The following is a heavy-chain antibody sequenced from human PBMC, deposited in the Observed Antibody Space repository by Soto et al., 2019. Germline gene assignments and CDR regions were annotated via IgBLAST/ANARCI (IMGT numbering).Heavy chain of an antibody. D-gene: IGHD1-1*01. CDR2: IDSGGSRT. CDR3: TREVQPGVRREYDY. Sequence: EAHLVESGGGLVKPGGSLRLSCEASAFTFGSHTMSWVRQAPGKGLEWVSSIDSGGSRTFYADTVKGRFTISRDNAKNSLFLQMNSLRAEDTAVYFCTREVQPGVRREYDYWGQGTLVTVSS. CDR1: AFTFGSHT. V-gene: IGHV3-21*01. J-gene: IGHJ4*02.